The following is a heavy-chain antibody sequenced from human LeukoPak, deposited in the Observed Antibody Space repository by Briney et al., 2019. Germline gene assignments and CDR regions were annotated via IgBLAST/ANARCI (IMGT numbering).Heavy chain of an antibody. CDR2: ISAYNGNT. Sequence: ASVKVSCKASGGTFSSYAISWVRQAPGQGLEWMGWISAYNGNTNYAQKLQGRVTMTTDTSTSTAYMELRSLRSDDTAVYYCAVTRGSYYGDYWGQGTLVTVSS. D-gene: IGHD1-26*01. J-gene: IGHJ4*02. CDR1: GGTFSSYA. V-gene: IGHV1-18*01. CDR3: AVTRGSYYGDY.